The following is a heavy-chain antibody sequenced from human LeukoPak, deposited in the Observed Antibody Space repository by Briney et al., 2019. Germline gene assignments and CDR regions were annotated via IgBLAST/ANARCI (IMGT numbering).Heavy chain of an antibody. CDR3: AREDYYGSGSYQEGIAY. V-gene: IGHV1-69*05. J-gene: IGHJ4*02. D-gene: IGHD3-10*01. CDR2: IIPIFGTA. CDR1: GGTFSSYA. Sequence: SVKVSCXASGGTFSSYAISWVRQAPGQGLEWMGRIIPIFGTANYAQKFQGRVTITTDESTSTAYMELSSLRSEDTAVYYCAREDYYGSGSYQEGIAYWGQGTLVTVSS.